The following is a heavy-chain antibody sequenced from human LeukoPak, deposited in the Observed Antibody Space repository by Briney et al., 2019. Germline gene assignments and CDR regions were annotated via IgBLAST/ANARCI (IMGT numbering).Heavy chain of an antibody. Sequence: PSETLSLTCAAYGGSFSGYYWSWIRQPPGKGLEWIGEINHSGSTNYNPSLKSRVTISADTSKNQFSLKLSSVTAADTAVYYCASSPVLLWFGELHPVFDYWGQGTLVTVSS. CDR2: INHSGST. J-gene: IGHJ4*02. D-gene: IGHD3-10*01. CDR1: GGSFSGYY. V-gene: IGHV4-34*01. CDR3: ASSPVLLWFGELHPVFDY.